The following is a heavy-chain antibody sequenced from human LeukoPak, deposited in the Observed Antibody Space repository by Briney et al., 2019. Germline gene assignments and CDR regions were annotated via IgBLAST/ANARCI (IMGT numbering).Heavy chain of an antibody. CDR2: IYYSGST. J-gene: IGHJ5*02. V-gene: IGHV4-31*03. D-gene: IGHD3-3*01. CDR1: GGSISSGGYY. Sequence: PSETLSLTCTVSGGSISSGGYYWGWIRQHPGKGLEWIGYIYYSGSTYYKPSLKSRVTISVDTSKNQFSLKLRPVTPEDTAVYYCARDVRPLRGVLNPWGQGTLVTVSS. CDR3: ARDVRPLRGVLNP.